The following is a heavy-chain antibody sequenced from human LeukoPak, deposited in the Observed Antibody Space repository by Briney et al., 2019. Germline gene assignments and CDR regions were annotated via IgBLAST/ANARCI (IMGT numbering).Heavy chain of an antibody. J-gene: IGHJ4*02. V-gene: IGHV3-21*01. D-gene: IGHD3-16*01. CDR1: GFTFSSYS. CDR3: AARGGYYFDY. CDR2: ISISTSYI. Sequence: GGSLTLSCAASGFTFSSYSMNWVRQAPRKGLQWVSSISISTSYIYYAASVKGRFTISRDNAKNSLYLQLNSLRAVDTAVYYCAARGGYYFDYWGQGTLVTVSS.